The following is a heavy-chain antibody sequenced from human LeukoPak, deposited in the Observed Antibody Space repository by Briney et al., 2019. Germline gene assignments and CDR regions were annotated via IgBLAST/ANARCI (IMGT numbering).Heavy chain of an antibody. D-gene: IGHD3-10*01. CDR2: IYYSGST. CDR3: ARDRYGSGGFDY. CDR1: GGSISSYY. V-gene: IGHV4-59*01. Sequence: SETLSLTRTVSGGSISSYYWSWIRQPPGRGLEWIGYIYYSGSTNYNPSLKSRVTISVDTSKNQFSLKLSSVTAADTAVYYCARDRYGSGGFDYWGQGTLVTVSS. J-gene: IGHJ4*02.